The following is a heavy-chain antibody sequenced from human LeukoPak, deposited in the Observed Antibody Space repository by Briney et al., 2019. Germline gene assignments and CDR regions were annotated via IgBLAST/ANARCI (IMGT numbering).Heavy chain of an antibody. V-gene: IGHV1-69*06. J-gene: IGHJ4*02. CDR3: ASGYGSGSYYNSPFDY. CDR2: IIPIFGTA. Sequence: SVKVSCKASGGTFSSYAISWGRQAPGQGLEWMGGIIPIFGTANYAQKFQGRVTITADKSTSTAYMELTSLRSEDTAVYYCASGYGSGSYYNSPFDYWGQGTLVTVSS. D-gene: IGHD3-10*01. CDR1: GGTFSSYA.